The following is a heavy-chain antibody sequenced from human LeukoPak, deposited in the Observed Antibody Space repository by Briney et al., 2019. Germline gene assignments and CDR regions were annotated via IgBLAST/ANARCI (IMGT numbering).Heavy chain of an antibody. J-gene: IGHJ4*02. D-gene: IGHD6-13*01. Sequence: SETLSLTCTVSGGSISSSTYYWGWIRQPPGKGLEWIGSIYYSGSTYYNPSLKSRVTISVDTSKNQFSLKLSSVTAADTAVYYCASRIAAAGALYFDYWGQGTLVTVSS. CDR3: ASRIAAAGALYFDY. CDR1: GGSISSSTYY. V-gene: IGHV4-39*07. CDR2: IYYSGST.